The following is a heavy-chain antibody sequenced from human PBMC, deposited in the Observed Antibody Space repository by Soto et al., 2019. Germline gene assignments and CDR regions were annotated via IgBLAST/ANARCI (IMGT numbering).Heavy chain of an antibody. V-gene: IGHV4-31*03. D-gene: IGHD2-15*01. J-gene: IGHJ5*02. CDR1: GGSISSGGYY. Sequence: SETLSLTCTVSGGSISSGGYYWSWIRQHPGRGLEWIGYIYYNGNTYYNPSLKSRVTVSVDTSKNQFSLNVRSVTAADTAVYYCARCSLVVIPAPGFDPWGQGTLVTSPQ. CDR3: ARCSLVVIPAPGFDP. CDR2: IYYNGNT.